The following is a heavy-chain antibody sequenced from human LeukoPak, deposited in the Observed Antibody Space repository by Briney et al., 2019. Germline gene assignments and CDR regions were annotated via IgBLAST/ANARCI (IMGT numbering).Heavy chain of an antibody. D-gene: IGHD3-10*01. J-gene: IGHJ6*04. CDR3: TRERYYGSGSYHYYGMDV. V-gene: IGHV3-49*04. CDR2: IRSKAYGGTT. CDR1: GFTFGDYA. Sequence: GGSLRFSCTASGFTFGDYAMSWVRQAPGKGLEWVGFIRSKAYGGTTEYAASVKGRFTISRDDSKSIAYLQMNSLKAEDTAVYYCTRERYYGSGSYHYYGMDVWGKGTTVTVSS.